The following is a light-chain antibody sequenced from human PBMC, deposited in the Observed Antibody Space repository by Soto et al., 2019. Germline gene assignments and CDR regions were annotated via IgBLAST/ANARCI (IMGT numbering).Light chain of an antibody. Sequence: QSALTQPRSVSGSPGQSVTISCTGTSSDVGGYNYVSWYQQHPGKAPKLMIYDVSKRPSGVPDRFSGSKSGNTASLTISGLQAEDEADYYCCSYARSYTFRGYVFGTGTKVTVL. CDR1: SSDVGGYNY. CDR2: DVS. CDR3: CSYARSYTFRGYV. V-gene: IGLV2-11*01. J-gene: IGLJ1*01.